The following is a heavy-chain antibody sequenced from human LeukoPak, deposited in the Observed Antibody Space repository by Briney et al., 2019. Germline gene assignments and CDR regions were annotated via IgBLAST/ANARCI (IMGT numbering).Heavy chain of an antibody. CDR3: AKPRAMTTGVGRYFDL. CDR1: GFTFTSYA. CDR2: ISGGGEDT. D-gene: IGHD1-1*01. V-gene: IGHV3-23*01. Sequence: PGGSLRLSCAASGFTFTSYAMSWIRQAPGKGLVWVSAISGGGEDTYYPDSVKGRFTISRDNSKNTLYLQMNSLRAEDTAIYYCAKPRAMTTGVGRYFDLWGRGTLVTVSS. J-gene: IGHJ2*01.